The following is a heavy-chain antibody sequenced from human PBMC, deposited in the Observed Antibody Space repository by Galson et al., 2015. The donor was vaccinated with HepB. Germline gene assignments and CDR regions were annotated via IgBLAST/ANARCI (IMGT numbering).Heavy chain of an antibody. J-gene: IGHJ4*02. CDR2: IYSGGST. CDR3: ARYLIARAAAGTGGYYSHY. V-gene: IGHV3-53*01. CDR1: GFTVSSNY. D-gene: IGHD6-13*01. Sequence: SLRLSCAASGFTVSSNYMSWVRQAPGKGLEWVSVIYSGGSTYYADSVKGRFTISRDNSKNTLYLQMNSLRAEDTAVYYCARYLIARAAAGTGGYYSHYSGPGTLAPASS.